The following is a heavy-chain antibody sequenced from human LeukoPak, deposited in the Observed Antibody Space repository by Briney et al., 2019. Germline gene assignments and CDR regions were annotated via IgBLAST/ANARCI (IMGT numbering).Heavy chain of an antibody. Sequence: GGSLRLSCAASGFPFSSYAMYWVRQAPGKGLVWVSRVHGDGNNIGYADSVKGRFTIFRDNAKNTLYLQMNSLRPDDTAVYYCARARVGDPTDYWGQGTLVTVSS. J-gene: IGHJ4*02. CDR1: GFPFSSYA. V-gene: IGHV3-74*01. CDR2: VHGDGNNI. D-gene: IGHD1-26*01. CDR3: ARARVGDPTDY.